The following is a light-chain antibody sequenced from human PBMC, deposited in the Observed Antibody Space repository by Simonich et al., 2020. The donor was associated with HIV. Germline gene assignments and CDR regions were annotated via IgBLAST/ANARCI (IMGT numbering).Light chain of an antibody. CDR2: EVT. Sequence: QSALTQPASVSGSPGQSITISCTGTSSDVGRYNLVSWYQQHPGKATQLMIYEVTKRPSGVPDRFSGSKSGNTASLTVSGLQAEDEADYYCSSYAGGNNWVFGGGTKLTVL. CDR1: SSDVGRYNL. V-gene: IGLV2-8*01. J-gene: IGLJ3*02. CDR3: SSYAGGNNWV.